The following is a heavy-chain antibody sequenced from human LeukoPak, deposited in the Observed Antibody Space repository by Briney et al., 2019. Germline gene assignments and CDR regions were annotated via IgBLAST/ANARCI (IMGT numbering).Heavy chain of an antibody. CDR1: GFTFSSYA. J-gene: IGHJ4*02. D-gene: IGHD6-19*01. CDR3: AREKYSTGWFDY. V-gene: IGHV3-23*01. Sequence: ESGGSLRLSCAASGFTFSSYAMSWVRQAPGKGLEWVSTISGNGGRTCYADSVKGRFTISRDNSKNTLYLQMNSLRAEDTAVYYCAREKYSTGWFDYWGQGTLVTVSS. CDR2: ISGNGGRT.